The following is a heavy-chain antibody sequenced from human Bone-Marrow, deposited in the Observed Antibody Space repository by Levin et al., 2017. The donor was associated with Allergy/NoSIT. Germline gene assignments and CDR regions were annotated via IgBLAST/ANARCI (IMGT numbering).Heavy chain of an antibody. Sequence: SETLSLTCTVSGGSISSGGYYWSWIRQHPGKGLEWIGYIYYSGSTYYNPSLKSRVTISVDTSKNQFSLKLSSVTAADTAVYYCARVGYYYGSGSRKRGWFDPWGQGTLVTVSS. V-gene: IGHV4-31*03. CDR2: IYYSGST. CDR3: ARVGYYYGSGSRKRGWFDP. CDR1: GGSISSGGYY. J-gene: IGHJ5*02. D-gene: IGHD3-10*01.